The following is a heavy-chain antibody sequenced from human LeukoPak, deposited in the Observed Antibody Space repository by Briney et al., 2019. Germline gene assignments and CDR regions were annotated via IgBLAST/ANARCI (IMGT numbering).Heavy chain of an antibody. CDR2: INPGDSDT. D-gene: IGHD2-15*01. CDR3: ARRYCSGGTCYYFDY. V-gene: IGHV5-51*01. J-gene: IGHJ4*02. CDR1: GYSFTSHW. Sequence: GESLKISCEGSGYSFTSHWIGWVRQMPGKGLEWMGIINPGDSDTRYSPSFQGQVTISADKSISTAYLQWSSLKASDTAMYYCARRYCSGGTCYYFDYWGQGTLVTVSS.